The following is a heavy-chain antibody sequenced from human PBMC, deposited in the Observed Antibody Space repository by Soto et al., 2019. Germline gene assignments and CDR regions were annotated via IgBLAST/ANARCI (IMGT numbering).Heavy chain of an antibody. Sequence: GGSLRLSCAASGFTFSSYAMSWVRQAPGKGLEWVSALSGSGVSTYYADSVKGRFTISRDNSKNTLYLQMNSLRAEDTAVYYYAKELHSSSGWSQVIYWGQGTLVTVSS. D-gene: IGHD6-19*01. J-gene: IGHJ4*02. CDR1: GFTFSSYA. CDR2: LSGSGVST. V-gene: IGHV3-23*01. CDR3: AKELHSSSGWSQVIY.